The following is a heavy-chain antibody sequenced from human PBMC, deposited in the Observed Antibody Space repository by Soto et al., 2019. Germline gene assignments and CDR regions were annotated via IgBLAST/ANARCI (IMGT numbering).Heavy chain of an antibody. V-gene: IGHV4-59*01. CDR2: IYYSGST. CDR3: ARFKGGYDNYFYN. D-gene: IGHD5-12*01. CDR1: GGSISTYC. Sequence: SETLSLTCTVSGGSISTYCWSWIRQPPGKGLERIRYIYYSGSTNYNPSHRSRDTKTVNTSKNQFSLKLTSVTAADSAIYYCARFKGGYDNYFYNWGRETRVTVSS. J-gene: IGHJ4*02.